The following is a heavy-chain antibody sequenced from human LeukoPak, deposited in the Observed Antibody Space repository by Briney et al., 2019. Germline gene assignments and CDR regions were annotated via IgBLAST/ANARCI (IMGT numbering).Heavy chain of an antibody. V-gene: IGHV1-8*03. J-gene: IGHJ4*02. D-gene: IGHD3-22*01. Sequence: ASVKVSCKASGYTFTSYDINWVLQATGQGLEWMGWMNPNSGNTGYAQKFQGRVTITRNTSISTAYMELSSLRSEDTAVYYCARSSGYYFPFDYWGQGTLVTVSS. CDR2: MNPNSGNT. CDR1: GYTFTSYD. CDR3: ARSSGYYFPFDY.